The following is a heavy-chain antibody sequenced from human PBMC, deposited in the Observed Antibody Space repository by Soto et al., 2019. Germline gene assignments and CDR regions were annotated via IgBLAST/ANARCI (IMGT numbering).Heavy chain of an antibody. V-gene: IGHV4-39*01. D-gene: IGHD3-22*01. Sequence: QLQLQESGPGLVKPSETLSLTCTVSGGSISSSSYYWGWIRQPPGKGLEWIGSIYYSGSTYYNPSLKSRVTISVDTSKNQFSLKLSSVTAADTAVYYCAQYYYDSSGYYYSSTDDAFDIWGQGTMVTVSS. CDR3: AQYYYDSSGYYYSSTDDAFDI. J-gene: IGHJ3*02. CDR1: GGSISSSSYY. CDR2: IYYSGST.